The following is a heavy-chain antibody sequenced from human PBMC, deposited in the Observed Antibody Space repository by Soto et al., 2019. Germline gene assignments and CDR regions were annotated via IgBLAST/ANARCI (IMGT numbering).Heavy chain of an antibody. V-gene: IGHV3-11*01. J-gene: IGHJ4*02. D-gene: IGHD6-19*01. Sequence: PGGSLRLSCAASGFTFSAYYMSWILQAPGKGLEWISYISSSGDTGNYADSVKGRFTVSRDNAKNSLYLQINSLRAEDTAVYYCARDRGAVVGQYFDYWGQGTLVTVSS. CDR1: GFTFSAYY. CDR2: ISSSGDTG. CDR3: ARDRGAVVGQYFDY.